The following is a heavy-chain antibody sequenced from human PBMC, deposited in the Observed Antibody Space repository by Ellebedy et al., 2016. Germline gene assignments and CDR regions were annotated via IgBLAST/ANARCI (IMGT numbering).Heavy chain of an antibody. CDR2: IYYSGST. D-gene: IGHD3-10*01. Sequence: GSLRLSXTVSGGSISSSSYYWGWIRQPPGKGLEWIGSIYYSGSTYYNPSLKSRVTISVDTSKNQFSLKLSSVTAADTAVYYCAREGGITMVLFDYWGQGTLVTVSS. V-gene: IGHV4-39*07. CDR3: AREGGITMVLFDY. J-gene: IGHJ4*02. CDR1: GGSISSSSYY.